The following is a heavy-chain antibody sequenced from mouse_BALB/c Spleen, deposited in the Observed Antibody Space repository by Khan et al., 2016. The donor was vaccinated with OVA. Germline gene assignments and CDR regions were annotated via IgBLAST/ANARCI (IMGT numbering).Heavy chain of an antibody. CDR2: VWADGST. D-gene: IGHD2-3*01. J-gene: IGHJ4*01. Sequence: QVQLKESGPGLVAPSQSLSITCTVSGFSLTNYGVNWVRQPPGKGLEWLGVVWADGSTNYNSALRSRLSISKDNSKSQVFLKMNSLQTDDTAMYFCARFYEPYYAMDYWGQGTSVTVSS. V-gene: IGHV2-9*02. CDR3: ARFYEPYYAMDY. CDR1: GFSLTNYG.